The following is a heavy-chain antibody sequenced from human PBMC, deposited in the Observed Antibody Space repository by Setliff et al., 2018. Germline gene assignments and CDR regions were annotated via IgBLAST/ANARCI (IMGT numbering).Heavy chain of an antibody. Sequence: SETLSLTCSVSGGSISPYFWSWIRQPPGKGLEWIGYIYHNGNTNFNPSLKTRVTMSVDTSENQFALNLTSVTAADTAVYYCVRDRTAYSYGLDVWGQGTTVTVSS. CDR3: VRDRTAYSYGLDV. CDR2: IYHNGNT. D-gene: IGHD5-18*01. CDR1: GGSISPYF. J-gene: IGHJ6*02. V-gene: IGHV4-59*01.